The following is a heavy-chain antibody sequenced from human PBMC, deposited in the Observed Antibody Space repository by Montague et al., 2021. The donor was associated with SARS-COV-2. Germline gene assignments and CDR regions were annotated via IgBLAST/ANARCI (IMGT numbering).Heavy chain of an antibody. CDR2: VNLSGST. V-gene: IGHV4-34*01. Sequence: SETLSLTCAVYGGSISGYYWSWIRQPPGKGLEWIGHVNLSGSTNYNPSXXSRVTISVDTSKNQFSLKLSSVTAADTAVYYCSRVNSISSWGRQPVQVWGKGTLVTVSS. CDR3: SRVNSISSWGRQPVQV. D-gene: IGHD6-6*01. J-gene: IGHJ1*01. CDR1: GGSISGYY.